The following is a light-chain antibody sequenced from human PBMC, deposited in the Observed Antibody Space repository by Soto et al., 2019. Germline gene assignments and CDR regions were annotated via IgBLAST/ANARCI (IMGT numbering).Light chain of an antibody. Sequence: IQLTQSPSSLSASVGDRVTIACRASQGISSYLAWYQQKAGKAPKLLIYAASTLQSGVPSRFRGSVSGTVFTLSISSLQPEVCATYYGQQLNSYPLTVGGGTKVEIK. CDR1: QGISSY. CDR3: QQLNSYPLT. J-gene: IGKJ4*02. V-gene: IGKV1-9*01. CDR2: AAS.